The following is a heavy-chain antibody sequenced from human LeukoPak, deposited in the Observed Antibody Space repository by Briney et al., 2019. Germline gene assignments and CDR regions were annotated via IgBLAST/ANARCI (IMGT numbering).Heavy chain of an antibody. CDR2: IYSGGST. CDR1: GFTVSSNY. J-gene: IGHJ3*02. Sequence: PGGSLRLSCAASGFTVSSNYMSWVRQAPGKGLEWVSVIYSGGSTYYADSVKGRFTISRDNSKNTLYLQMNSLRAEDTAVYYCASFLGYSYGERGAFDIWGQGTMVTVSS. V-gene: IGHV3-53*01. D-gene: IGHD5-18*01. CDR3: ASFLGYSYGERGAFDI.